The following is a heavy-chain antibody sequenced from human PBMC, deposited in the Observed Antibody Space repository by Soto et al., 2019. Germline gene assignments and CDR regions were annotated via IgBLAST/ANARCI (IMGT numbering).Heavy chain of an antibody. CDR1: GFTFSSYS. CDR2: ISSSSSTI. V-gene: IGHV3-48*02. Sequence: GGSLRLSCAASGFTFSSYSMNWVRQAPGKGLEWVSYISSSSSTIYYADSVKGRFTISRDNAKNSLYLQMNSLRDEDTAVYYCARELDIVLSPGWFDPWGQGTLVTVSS. J-gene: IGHJ5*02. D-gene: IGHD2-8*01. CDR3: ARELDIVLSPGWFDP.